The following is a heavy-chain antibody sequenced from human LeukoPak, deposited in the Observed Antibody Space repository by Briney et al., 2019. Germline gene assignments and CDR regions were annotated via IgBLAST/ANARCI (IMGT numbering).Heavy chain of an antibody. J-gene: IGHJ6*03. CDR2: INPTSGAT. Sequence: ASVKVSCKPSGYTFTVYYIHWVRQAPRQGLGWMGWINPTSGATNYAPKFQGRVTMTRDTSISTAYMELNSLKSDDTAVYFCARGVVAATFYYYMDVWGKGTTVTVSS. D-gene: IGHD2-15*01. CDR3: ARGVVAATFYYYMDV. CDR1: GYTFTVYY. V-gene: IGHV1-2*02.